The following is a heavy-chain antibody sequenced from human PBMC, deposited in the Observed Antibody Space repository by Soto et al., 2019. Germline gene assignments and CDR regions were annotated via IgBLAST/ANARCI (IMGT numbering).Heavy chain of an antibody. CDR1: GFAFSRYG. J-gene: IGHJ6*02. CDR3: AKDRSSSLDAMDV. D-gene: IGHD6-13*01. CDR2: IWYDGTDN. V-gene: IGHV3-33*06. Sequence: QVQLVESGGGVVQPGRSLRLSCAASGFAFSRYGMHWVRQAPDKGLEWVAGIWYDGTDNYYADSVKGRFTISRDNSKNTVYLQVNSLRVDDTAVYYCAKDRSSSLDAMDVWGQGTTVTVSS.